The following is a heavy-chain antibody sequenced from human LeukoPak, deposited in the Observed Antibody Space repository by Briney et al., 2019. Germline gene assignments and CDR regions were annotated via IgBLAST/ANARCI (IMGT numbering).Heavy chain of an antibody. V-gene: IGHV4-59*08. CDR2: IYYSGST. D-gene: IGHD3-22*01. Sequence: SETLSLTCTVSGGSISSYYWSWIRQPPGKGLEWIGYIYYSGSTNYNPSLKSRVAISVDTSKNQFSLKLSSVTAADTAVYYCARLTTTTYYYDSSGYPNWFDPWGQGTLVTVSS. CDR3: ARLTTTTYYYDSSGYPNWFDP. CDR1: GGSISSYY. J-gene: IGHJ5*02.